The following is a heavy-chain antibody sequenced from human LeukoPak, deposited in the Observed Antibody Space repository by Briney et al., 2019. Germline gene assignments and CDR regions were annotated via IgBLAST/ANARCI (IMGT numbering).Heavy chain of an antibody. J-gene: IGHJ4*02. CDR1: GGSVSSVNYF. D-gene: IGHD6-13*01. Sequence: SETRSLTCTVSGGSVSSVNYFWGWVRQPPGKGLEWIGSIYRSGSTHYNPSLKSRVTLSVDTSKNQFSLKLSSVTAADTAVYYCARDDVAAAGHTAVGFDYWGQGTLVTVSS. CDR2: IYRSGST. V-gene: IGHV4-39*07. CDR3: ARDDVAAAGHTAVGFDY.